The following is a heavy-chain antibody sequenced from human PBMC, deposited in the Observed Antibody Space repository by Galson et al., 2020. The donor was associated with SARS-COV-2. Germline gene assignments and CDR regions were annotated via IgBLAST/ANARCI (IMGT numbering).Heavy chain of an antibody. V-gene: IGHV3-21*01. CDR2: ISSSSSYI. CDR1: GFTFSSYS. J-gene: IGHJ4*02. Sequence: NSGGSLRLSCAASGFTFSSYSMNWVRQAPGKGLEWVSSISSSSSYIYYADSVKGRFTISRDNAKNSLYLQMNSLRAEDTAVYYCASDYYDSSGYPDFFDYWGQGTLVTVSS. D-gene: IGHD3-22*01. CDR3: ASDYYDSSGYPDFFDY.